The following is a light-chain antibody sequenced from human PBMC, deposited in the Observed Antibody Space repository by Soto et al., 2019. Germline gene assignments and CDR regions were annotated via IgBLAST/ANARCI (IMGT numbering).Light chain of an antibody. V-gene: IGKV1-33*01. CDR2: DAS. Sequence: DIQMTQSPSSLSASVGDRVTITCQASQDISNYLNWYQQKPGKAPKLLIYDASNLETGVPSRFSGSGSGTDFTFTISGQQPEDNATYYCQQYDNHPRYTFGQGTKLEIK. CDR1: QDISNY. CDR3: QQYDNHPRYT. J-gene: IGKJ2*01.